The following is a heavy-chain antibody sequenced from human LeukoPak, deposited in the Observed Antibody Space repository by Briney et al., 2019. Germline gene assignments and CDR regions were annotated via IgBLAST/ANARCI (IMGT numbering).Heavy chain of an antibody. CDR3: ATILSYYYDSSGLDY. CDR1: GYTPTELS. D-gene: IGHD3-22*01. CDR2: FDPEDGET. J-gene: IGHJ4*02. Sequence: ASVKVSCKVSGYTPTELSMHWVRQAPGKGLEWMGGFDPEDGETIYAQKFQGRVTMTEDTSTDTAYMELSSLRSEDTAVYYCATILSYYYDSSGLDYWGQGTLVTVSS. V-gene: IGHV1-24*01.